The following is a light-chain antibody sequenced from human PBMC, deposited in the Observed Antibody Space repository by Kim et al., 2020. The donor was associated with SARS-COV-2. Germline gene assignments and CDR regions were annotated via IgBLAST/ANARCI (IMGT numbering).Light chain of an antibody. CDR3: QKYNSAPWT. J-gene: IGKJ1*01. CDR1: QGISNS. V-gene: IGKV1-27*01. Sequence: AAAGDRVTITCRARQGISNSLAWYQQKPGKGPKVLIYDASTLQSGVPSRFSGSGSGTDFTLTISSLQPEDVATYYCQKYNSAPWTLGQGTKVDIK. CDR2: DAS.